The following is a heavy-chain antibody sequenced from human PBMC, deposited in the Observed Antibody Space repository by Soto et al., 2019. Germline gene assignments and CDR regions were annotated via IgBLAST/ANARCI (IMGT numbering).Heavy chain of an antibody. CDR3: ARGRWLQSGLDY. J-gene: IGHJ4*02. D-gene: IGHD5-12*01. V-gene: IGHV4-30-2*01. CDR1: GGSISSGGYS. CDR2: IYHSGST. Sequence: KTSETLSLTCAVSGGSISSGGYSWSWIRQPPGKGLEWIGYIYHSGSTYYNPSLKSRVTISVDRSKNQFSLKLSSVTAADTAVYYCARGRWLQSGLDYWGQGTLVTVSS.